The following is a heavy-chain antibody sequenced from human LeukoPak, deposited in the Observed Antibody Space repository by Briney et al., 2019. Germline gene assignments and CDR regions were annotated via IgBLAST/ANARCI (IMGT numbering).Heavy chain of an antibody. CDR1: GHISSTSL. Sequence: ASVKVSCKASGHISSTSLIHWVRAAPGQGPVWMGLINPRDGSTLYARHLQGRVTMTGDTYTRTVYMELNSLGSEDTAVYFCAREAAVGACNFDYWGQGTLVTVSS. V-gene: IGHV1-46*04. CDR3: AREAAVGACNFDY. D-gene: IGHD1-26*01. CDR2: INPRDGST. J-gene: IGHJ4*02.